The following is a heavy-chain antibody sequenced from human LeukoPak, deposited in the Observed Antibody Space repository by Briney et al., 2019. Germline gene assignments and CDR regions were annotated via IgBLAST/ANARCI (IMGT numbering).Heavy chain of an antibody. CDR2: VYYSGST. V-gene: IGHV4-39*07. CDR3: ARAAPTYNWNSVSYYYYMDV. D-gene: IGHD1-7*01. Sequence: PSETLSLTCTVSGGSITSSSYYWGWIRQPPGKGLEWIGSVYYSGSTYYNPSLKSRVTMSVDTSKNQFSLKLSSVTAADTAVYYCARAAPTYNWNSVSYYYYMDVWGKGTTVTVSS. J-gene: IGHJ6*03. CDR1: GGSITSSSYY.